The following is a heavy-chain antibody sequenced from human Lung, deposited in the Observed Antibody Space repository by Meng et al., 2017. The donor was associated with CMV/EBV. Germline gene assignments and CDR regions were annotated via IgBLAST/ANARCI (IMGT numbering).Heavy chain of an antibody. V-gene: IGHV3-30*18. D-gene: IGHD4-17*01. CDR1: GSPFRNSG. Sequence: SGSPFRNSGLHWVRRAPGKGLEWLAVISNDGGNKHYADSVKGRFTISRDNSKNTLNLQMNSLRPEDTSVYYCAKDLKAYGDYYFDYWGQGILVTVSS. J-gene: IGHJ4*02. CDR3: AKDLKAYGDYYFDY. CDR2: ISNDGGNK.